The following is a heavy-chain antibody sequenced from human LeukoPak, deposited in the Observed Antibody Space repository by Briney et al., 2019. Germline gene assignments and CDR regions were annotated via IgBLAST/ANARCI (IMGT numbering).Heavy chain of an antibody. CDR2: ISGSGGST. V-gene: IGHV3-23*01. J-gene: IGHJ5*02. CDR3: AKVPNYYDSSGYYLPGP. Sequence: GGSLRLSCAASGFTFSSYAMNWVRQAPGKGLEWVSAISGSGGSTYYADSVKGRFTISRDNSKNTLYLQMNSLRAEDTAVYYCAKVPNYYDSSGYYLPGPWGEGTLVSVSS. D-gene: IGHD3-22*01. CDR1: GFTFSSYA.